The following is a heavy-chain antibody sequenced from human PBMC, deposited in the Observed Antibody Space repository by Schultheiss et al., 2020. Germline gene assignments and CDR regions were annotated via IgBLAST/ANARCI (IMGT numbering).Heavy chain of an antibody. V-gene: IGHV1-2*02. CDR2: INPNSGGT. D-gene: IGHD2-2*02. Sequence: GESLKISCKASGYTFTSYAMNWVRQAPGQRLEWMGWINPNSGGTNYAQKFQGRVTMTRDTSISTAYMELSRLRSDDTAVYYCARGRDIVVVPAAIGYDDYYYYYMDVWGKGTTVTVSS. CDR3: ARGRDIVVVPAAIGYDDYYYYYMDV. J-gene: IGHJ6*03. CDR1: GYTFTSYA.